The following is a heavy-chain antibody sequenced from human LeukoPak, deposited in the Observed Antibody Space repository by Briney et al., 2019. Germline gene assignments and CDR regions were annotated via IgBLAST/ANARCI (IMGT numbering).Heavy chain of an antibody. J-gene: IGHJ4*02. CDR1: GGSISSSSYY. V-gene: IGHV4-61*01. Sequence: PSETLSLTCTVSGGSISSSSYYWSWIRQPPGKGLEWIGYIYYSGSTNYNPSLKSRVTISVDTSKNQFSLKLSSVTAADTAVYYCAAMTTVTTAYFDYWGQGTLVTVSS. CDR2: IYYSGST. D-gene: IGHD4-17*01. CDR3: AAMTTVTTAYFDY.